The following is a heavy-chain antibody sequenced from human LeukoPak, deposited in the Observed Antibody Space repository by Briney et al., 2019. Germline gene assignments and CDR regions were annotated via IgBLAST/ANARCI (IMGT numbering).Heavy chain of an antibody. J-gene: IGHJ4*02. CDR1: GFTVSSNY. CDR3: ARGWLQFPFDY. V-gene: IGHV3-53*01. D-gene: IGHD5-24*01. Sequence: GGSLRLSCAASGFTVSSNYMSWVRQAPGKGLEWVSVIYSGGSTYYADSVKGRFTISRDNSKNTLYLQMNSLRAEDTAVYYCARGWLQFPFDYWGQGTLVTVSS. CDR2: IYSGGST.